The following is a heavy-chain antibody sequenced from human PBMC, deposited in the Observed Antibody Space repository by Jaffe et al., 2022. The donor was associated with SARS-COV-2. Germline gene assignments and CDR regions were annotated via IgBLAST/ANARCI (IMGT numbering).Heavy chain of an antibody. V-gene: IGHV3-30*18. D-gene: IGHD3-3*01. Sequence: QVQLVESGGGVVQPGRSLRLSCAASGFTFSSYGMHWVRQAPGKGLEWVAVISYDGSNKYYADSVKGRFTISRDNSKNTLYLQMNSLRAEDTAVYYCAKDRYSPSGWSGFLEAEYYYYGMDVWGQGTTVTVSS. CDR2: ISYDGSNK. CDR3: AKDRYSPSGWSGFLEAEYYYYGMDV. CDR1: GFTFSSYG. J-gene: IGHJ6*02.